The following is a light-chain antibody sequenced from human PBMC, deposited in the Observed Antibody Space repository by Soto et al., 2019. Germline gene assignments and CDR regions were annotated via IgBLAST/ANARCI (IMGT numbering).Light chain of an antibody. Sequence: EIVLTQSPATLSLSPGERATLSCRASQTVGSYLAWYQQKPGRAPRLLIYDASNRATDIPARFSGSGSGTDFTLTISSLEPEDFAAYYCQQQRIWPPGLTFGGGTKVEIK. CDR2: DAS. J-gene: IGKJ4*01. CDR1: QTVGSY. CDR3: QQQRIWPPGLT. V-gene: IGKV3-11*01.